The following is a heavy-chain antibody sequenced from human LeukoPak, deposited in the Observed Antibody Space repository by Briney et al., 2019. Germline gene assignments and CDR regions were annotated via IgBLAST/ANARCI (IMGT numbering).Heavy chain of an antibody. CDR2: ISAYNGNT. Sequence: ASVKVSCKASGYTFTSYGISLVRQAPGQGLEWMGWISAYNGNTHYAQKLQGRVTMTRDTSTSTAYMELRSLRSDDTAVYYCAREVGRNFCSGGSCYRPPLDYWGQGTLVTLSS. D-gene: IGHD2-15*01. J-gene: IGHJ4*02. CDR3: AREVGRNFCSGGSCYRPPLDY. CDR1: GYTFTSYG. V-gene: IGHV1-18*01.